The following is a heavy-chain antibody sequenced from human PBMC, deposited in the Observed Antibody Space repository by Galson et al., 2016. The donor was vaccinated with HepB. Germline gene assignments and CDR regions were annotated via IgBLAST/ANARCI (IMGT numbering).Heavy chain of an antibody. CDR1: GFTLSNAW. D-gene: IGHD3-10*01. CDR2: IKTKGEGGTT. J-gene: IGHJ4*01. Sequence: SLRLSCAASGFTLSNAWMSWVRQAPGKGLEWVGLIKTKGEGGTTAYAAPLKGRFTISRDDSKNTLYLEMNSLQTEDNAMYFSTPITSIPVHPDYWGRGTLVTVSS. CDR3: TPITSIPVHPDY. V-gene: IGHV3-15*07.